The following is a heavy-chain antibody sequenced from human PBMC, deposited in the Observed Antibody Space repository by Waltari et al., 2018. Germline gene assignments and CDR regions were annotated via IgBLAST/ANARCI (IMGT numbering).Heavy chain of an antibody. CDR2: ISSNGGST. CDR3: ARGYYGDYDPNYCYYYMDV. D-gene: IGHD4-17*01. Sequence: EVQLVESGEGLVQPGGSLRLSCAASGFTFSSYSMHWVRQAPGKGLEYVSAISSNGGSTYYADSVKDRVTISMDNSKNTLYLQMGSLRVEDMAVYYCARGYYGDYDPNYCYYYMDVWGKGTTVTVSS. J-gene: IGHJ6*03. V-gene: IGHV3-64*02. CDR1: GFTFSSYS.